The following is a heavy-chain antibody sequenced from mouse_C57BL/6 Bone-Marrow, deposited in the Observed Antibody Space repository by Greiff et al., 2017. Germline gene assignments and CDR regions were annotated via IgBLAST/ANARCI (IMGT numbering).Heavy chain of an antibody. D-gene: IGHD1-1*02. CDR1: GFNIKDDY. J-gene: IGHJ3*01. V-gene: IGHV14-4*01. CDR3: ALPSGSYVGFAY. Sequence: EVKLQESGAELVRPGASVKLSCTASGFNIKDDYMHWVKQRPEQGLEWIGWIDPENGDTEYAPKFQGKATITADTSSNTAYLQLSSLTSEDTAIYYCALPSGSYVGFAYWGQGTLVTVSA. CDR2: IDPENGDT.